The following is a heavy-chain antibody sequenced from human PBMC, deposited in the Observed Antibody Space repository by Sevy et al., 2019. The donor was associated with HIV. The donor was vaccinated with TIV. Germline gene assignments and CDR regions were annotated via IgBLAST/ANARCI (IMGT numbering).Heavy chain of an antibody. CDR2: ISSSSSYI. CDR1: GFTFSSYS. J-gene: IGHJ6*02. CDR3: ARDGDCSSTSCYTTYGMDV. Sequence: GGSLRLSCAASGFTFSSYSMNWVRQAPGKGLEWVSSISSSSSYIYYADSVKGRFTISRDNAKNSLYLQMNSLRAEDTAVYYGARDGDCSSTSCYTTYGMDVWGQGTTVTVSS. V-gene: IGHV3-21*01. D-gene: IGHD2-2*02.